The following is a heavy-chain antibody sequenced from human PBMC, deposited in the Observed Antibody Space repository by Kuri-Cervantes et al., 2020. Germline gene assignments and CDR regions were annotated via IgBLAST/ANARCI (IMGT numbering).Heavy chain of an antibody. D-gene: IGHD6-13*01. J-gene: IGHJ4*02. Sequence: GGSLRLSCAASGFTFSSYWMSWVRQAPGKGLEWVSTISGSGGSTYYADSVKGRFTISRDNAKNSLYLQMSSLRAEDTVVYYCAREGLYSRACDYWGQGTLVTVSS. CDR1: GFTFSSYW. V-gene: IGHV3-23*01. CDR3: AREGLYSRACDY. CDR2: ISGSGGST.